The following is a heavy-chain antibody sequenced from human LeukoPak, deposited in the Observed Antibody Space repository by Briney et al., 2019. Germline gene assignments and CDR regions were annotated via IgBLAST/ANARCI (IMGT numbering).Heavy chain of an antibody. V-gene: IGHV1-2*02. J-gene: IGHJ5*02. Sequence: GASVKVSCKASGYTFTGCYMHWVRQAPGQGLEWMGWINPNSGGTNYAQKFQGRVTMTRDTSISTAYMELSRLRSDDTAVYYCAREGVLLWFGEPNNWFDPWGQGTLVTVSS. CDR2: INPNSGGT. CDR1: GYTFTGCY. D-gene: IGHD3-10*01. CDR3: AREGVLLWFGEPNNWFDP.